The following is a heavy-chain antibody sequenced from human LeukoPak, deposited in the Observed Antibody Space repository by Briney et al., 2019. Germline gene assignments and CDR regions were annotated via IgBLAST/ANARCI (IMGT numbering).Heavy chain of an antibody. V-gene: IGHV3-9*01. CDR1: GFTFDDYA. CDR3: AKDRSITMTYDAFDI. Sequence: GGSLRLSCAASGFTFDDYAMHWVRQAPGKGLEWVSGISWNSGSMDYADSVKGRFTISRDNAKNSLYLQMNSLRAEDTAVYYCAKDRSITMTYDAFDIWGQGTMVTVSS. CDR2: ISWNSGSM. J-gene: IGHJ3*02. D-gene: IGHD3-22*01.